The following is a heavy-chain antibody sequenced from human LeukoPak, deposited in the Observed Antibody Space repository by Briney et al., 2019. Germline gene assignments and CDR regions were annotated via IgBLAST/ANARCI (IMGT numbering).Heavy chain of an antibody. Sequence: SETLSLTCAVYGGSFNDYYWTWIRQSPGKGLEWIGEINHSGSTSYSPSLKSRVTISVDASKSQFSLKLNSVTAADKAVYYCARRAGMTTVTTLRYYYYYMDVWGKGTTVTVSS. V-gene: IGHV4-34*01. CDR1: GGSFNDYY. J-gene: IGHJ6*03. CDR2: INHSGST. D-gene: IGHD4-17*01. CDR3: ARRAGMTTVTTLRYYYYYMDV.